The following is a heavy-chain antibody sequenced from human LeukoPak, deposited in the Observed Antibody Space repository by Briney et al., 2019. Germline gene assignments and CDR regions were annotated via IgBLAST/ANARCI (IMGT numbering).Heavy chain of an antibody. CDR3: AKEDGYCSSTSCYIHYYYYMDV. CDR1: GFTFSSYG. V-gene: IGHV3-33*06. CDR2: KWYDGSNK. J-gene: IGHJ6*03. D-gene: IGHD2-2*02. Sequence: GRSLRLSCAASGFTFSSYGMHWVRQAPGKGLEWVAVKWYDGSNKYYADSVKGRFTISRDNSKNTLYLQMNSLRAEDTAVYYCAKEDGYCSSTSCYIHYYYYMDVWGKGTTVTVSS.